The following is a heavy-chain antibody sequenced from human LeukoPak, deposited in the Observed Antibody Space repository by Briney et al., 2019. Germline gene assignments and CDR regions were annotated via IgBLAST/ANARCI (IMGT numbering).Heavy chain of an antibody. V-gene: IGHV4-34*01. D-gene: IGHD3-3*01. CDR2: INHSGST. CDR1: GGSFSGYY. CDR3: ARDVLRLLEWLPYTRTGSNWFDP. Sequence: SETLSLTCAVYGGSFSGYYWSWIRQPPGKGLEWIGEINHSGSTNYNPSLKSRVTISVDTSKNQFSLKLSSVTAADTAVYYCARDVLRLLEWLPYTRTGSNWFDPWGQGTLVTVSS. J-gene: IGHJ5*02.